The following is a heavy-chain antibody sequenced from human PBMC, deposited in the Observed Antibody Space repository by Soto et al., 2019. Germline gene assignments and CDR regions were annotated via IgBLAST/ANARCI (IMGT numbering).Heavy chain of an antibody. D-gene: IGHD3-3*01. CDR1: GGSISSYY. J-gene: IGHJ4*02. V-gene: IGHV4-59*01. CDR2: IYYSGST. CDR3: PRATYDFWSGRFDY. Sequence: PSQTLSLTCTVSGGSISSYYWSWIRQPPGKGLEWIGYIYYSGSTNYNPSLKSRVTISVDTSKNQFSLKLSSVTTADTAVYYCPRATYDFWSGRFDYWGQETLLTDSS.